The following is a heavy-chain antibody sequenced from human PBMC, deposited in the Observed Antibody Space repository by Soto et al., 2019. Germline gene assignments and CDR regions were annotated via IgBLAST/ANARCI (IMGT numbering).Heavy chain of an antibody. V-gene: IGHV1-18*01. J-gene: IGHJ3*02. CDR1: GYTFTSYG. CDR2: ISAYNGNT. Sequence: ASVKVSCKASGYTFTSYGISWVRQAPGQGLEWMGWISAYNGNTNYAQKLQGRVTMTTDTSTSTAYMELRSLRSDDTAVYYCARPRRRIMTTFGGVIVPPDAFDIWGQGTMVTVSS. CDR3: ARPRRRIMTTFGGVIVPPDAFDI. D-gene: IGHD3-16*02.